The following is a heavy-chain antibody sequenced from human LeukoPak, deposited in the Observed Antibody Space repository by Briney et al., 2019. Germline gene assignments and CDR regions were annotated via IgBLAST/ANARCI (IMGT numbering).Heavy chain of an antibody. CDR3: ARGGTQRWLHS. CDR2: MSPNSGDT. D-gene: IGHD5-24*01. J-gene: IGHJ5*02. Sequence: GASVKVSCKASGYTFTSYDFNWVRQATGQRPEWMGWMSPNSGDTGYAQKFQDRVTMTRNTSISTAYMELSSLRSDDTTVYYCARGGTQRWLHSWGQGTLVTVSS. CDR1: GYTFTSYD. V-gene: IGHV1-8*01.